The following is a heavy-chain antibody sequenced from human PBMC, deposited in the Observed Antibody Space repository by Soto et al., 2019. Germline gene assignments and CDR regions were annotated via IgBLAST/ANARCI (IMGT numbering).Heavy chain of an antibody. Sequence: QVQLVQSGAEVKNPGSSVRVSCKASGGTFSSYTLNWVRQAPGQGLEWMGRIIPILSMSTYAQKFQGRVSIIADKSTTKAYMTLSSLRSDDPAIYYCARSYGSGRRTFDYWGQGTLVTVAS. CDR1: GGTFSSYT. D-gene: IGHD3-10*01. CDR3: ARSYGSGRRTFDY. J-gene: IGHJ4*02. V-gene: IGHV1-69*02. CDR2: IIPILSMS.